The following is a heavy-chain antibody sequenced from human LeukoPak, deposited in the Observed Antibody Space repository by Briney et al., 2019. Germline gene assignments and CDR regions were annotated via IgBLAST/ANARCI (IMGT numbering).Heavy chain of an antibody. V-gene: IGHV3-48*03. CDR1: GFTFSSYE. CDR2: ISSSASTI. Sequence: PGGSLRLSCAASGFTFSSYETNWVRQAPGKGLEWVSYISSSASTIYYADSVKGRFTISRDNAKNSLYLQMNSLRAEDTAVYYCARVQALVVPATLPGDYWGQGTLVTVSS. D-gene: IGHD2-2*01. CDR3: ARVQALVVPATLPGDY. J-gene: IGHJ4*02.